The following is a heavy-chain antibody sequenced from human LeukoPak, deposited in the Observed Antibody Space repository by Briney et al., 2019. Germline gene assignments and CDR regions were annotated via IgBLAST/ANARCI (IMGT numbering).Heavy chain of an antibody. CDR3: ARDLLRGWKIEKYILFDP. J-gene: IGHJ5*02. Sequence: ASVKVSCKASGYTFTSYGISWVRQAPGQGLEWMGWISTYNGNTNYAQKLQGRVTMTTDTSTSTAYMELRSLRSDDTAVYYCARDLLRGWKIEKYILFDPGGERTLVTVSS. CDR1: GYTFTSYG. CDR2: ISTYNGNT. V-gene: IGHV1-18*01. D-gene: IGHD6-19*01.